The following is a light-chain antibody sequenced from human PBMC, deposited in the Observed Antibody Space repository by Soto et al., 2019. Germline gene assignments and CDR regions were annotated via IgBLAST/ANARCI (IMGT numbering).Light chain of an antibody. CDR1: QSISSY. V-gene: IGKV1-39*01. CDR3: QQSYSTPRIT. J-gene: IGKJ5*01. CDR2: AAS. Sequence: DLQMTQSPSSLSASVGDRVTITCRASQSISSYLNWYQQKPGKAPKLLIYAASSLQSGVPSRFSGSGSGTVFTLTISSLQPEDFATYYCQQSYSTPRITFGQGTRLEIK.